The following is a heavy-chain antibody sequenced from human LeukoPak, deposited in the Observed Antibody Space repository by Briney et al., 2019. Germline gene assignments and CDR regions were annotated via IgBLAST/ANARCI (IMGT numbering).Heavy chain of an antibody. D-gene: IGHD6-19*01. CDR2: IYYSGST. Sequence: PSETLSLTCTVSGGSVSSGSYYWSWIRQPPGKGLEWIGYIYYSGSTNYNPSLKSRVTISVDTSKNQFSLQLNSVTPEDTAVYYCARDFRIAVAGTSNWFDPWGQGTLVTVSS. J-gene: IGHJ5*02. CDR3: ARDFRIAVAGTSNWFDP. CDR1: GGSVSSGSYY. V-gene: IGHV4-61*01.